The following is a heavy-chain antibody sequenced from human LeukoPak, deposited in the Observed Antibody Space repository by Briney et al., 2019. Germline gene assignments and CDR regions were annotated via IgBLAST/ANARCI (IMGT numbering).Heavy chain of an antibody. J-gene: IGHJ5*02. Sequence: PSQTLSLTCTVSGGSISSGDFYWSWIRQHPGKGLEWIGYIYYSGSTYYNPSLKSRVTISVDTSKNQFSLKLSSVTAADTAVYYCARDASGDWFDPWGQGTLVTVSS. CDR2: IYYSGST. D-gene: IGHD1-26*01. CDR1: GGSISSGDFY. V-gene: IGHV4-31*03. CDR3: ARDASGDWFDP.